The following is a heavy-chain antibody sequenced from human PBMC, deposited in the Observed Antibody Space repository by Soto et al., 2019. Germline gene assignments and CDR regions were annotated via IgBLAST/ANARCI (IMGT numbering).Heavy chain of an antibody. Sequence: EEQLLESGGGLVQPGGSLRLSCAASGFTFSSYPMTWVRQPPGRGLEWVSPISGGGGSTYYADSVKGRFTISRDNSRNTLYLQMNSLRAEDTAVYYCAKNRIGYCSSGGSCSRSVGAMDVWGQGTTVSVSS. CDR2: ISGGGGST. V-gene: IGHV3-23*01. J-gene: IGHJ6*02. D-gene: IGHD2-2*01. CDR1: GFTFSSYP. CDR3: AKNRIGYCSSGGSCSRSVGAMDV.